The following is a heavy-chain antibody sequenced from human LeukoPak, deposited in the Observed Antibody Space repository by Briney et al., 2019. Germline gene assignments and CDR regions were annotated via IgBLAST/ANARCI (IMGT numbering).Heavy chain of an antibody. CDR3: ARDSPRLSY. CDR1: GFIFSSYS. J-gene: IGHJ4*02. Sequence: GGSLRLSCAASGFIFSSYSMNWVRQAPGKGLEWISKTNSGSSTIYYKDSVRGRFTISRDNAKNSLSLQMNNLRVEDTAVYYCARDSPRLSYWGQGTLVTVSS. CDR2: TNSGSSTI. V-gene: IGHV3-48*01.